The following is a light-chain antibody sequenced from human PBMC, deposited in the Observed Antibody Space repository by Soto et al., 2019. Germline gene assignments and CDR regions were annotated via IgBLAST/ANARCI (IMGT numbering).Light chain of an antibody. CDR3: QSYATSSVV. CDR2: GDN. Sequence: NFMLTQPHSVSESPGKTVTISCTRSSGSIASNYVQWYQQRPGSSPTTVIYGDNQRPSGVPDRFSGSIDSSSNSASLTISXLKTXDEADYYCQSYATSSVVFGGGTKLTVL. V-gene: IGLV6-57*01. J-gene: IGLJ2*01. CDR1: SGSIASNY.